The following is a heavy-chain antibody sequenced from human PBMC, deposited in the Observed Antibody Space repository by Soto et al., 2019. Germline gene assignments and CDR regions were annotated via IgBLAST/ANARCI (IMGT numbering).Heavy chain of an antibody. CDR3: ARVGGWFFPDY. Sequence: GASVKVSCKASGYTFTRYNMHWVRQAPGQRLEWMGWINAGNGNTKYSQKFQGRVTITRDTSASTAYMELSSLRSEDTAVYYCARVGGWFFPDYWGQGTLVTVSS. D-gene: IGHD2-15*01. J-gene: IGHJ4*02. V-gene: IGHV1-3*01. CDR2: INAGNGNT. CDR1: GYTFTRYN.